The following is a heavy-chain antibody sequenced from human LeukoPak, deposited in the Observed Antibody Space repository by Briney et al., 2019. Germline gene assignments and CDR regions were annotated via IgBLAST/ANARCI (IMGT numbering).Heavy chain of an antibody. J-gene: IGHJ4*02. Sequence: PSETLSLTCAVYGGSFSGYYWSWIRQPPGKGLEWIGEINHSGSTNYNPSLKSRVTISVDTSKNQFSLKLSSVTAADTAVYYCARSSSGSPEGGFDYWGQGTLVTVSS. CDR3: ARSSSGSPEGGFDY. V-gene: IGHV4-34*01. D-gene: IGHD6-19*01. CDR2: INHSGST. CDR1: GGSFSGYY.